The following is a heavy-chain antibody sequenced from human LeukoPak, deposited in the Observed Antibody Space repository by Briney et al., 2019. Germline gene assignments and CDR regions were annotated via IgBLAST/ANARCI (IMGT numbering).Heavy chain of an antibody. D-gene: IGHD2-2*01. V-gene: IGHV3-23*01. CDR1: GFTFTSYA. CDR2: ISGSGGST. CDR3: AKVGEYQLLLYAFDM. J-gene: IGHJ3*02. Sequence: PGGSLRLSCAASGFTFTSYAMSWVRQAPGKGLEWVSAISGSGGSTYYADSVKGRFTISRDNSKNTLYLQMNSLRAEDTAVYYCAKVGEYQLLLYAFDMWGQGTMVTVSS.